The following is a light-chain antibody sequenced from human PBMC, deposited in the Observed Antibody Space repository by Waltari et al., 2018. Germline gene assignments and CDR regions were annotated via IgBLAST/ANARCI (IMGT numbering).Light chain of an antibody. CDR2: ATS. Sequence: EIVLTQSPGTLSLSPWERATLSCRASQRVGRSLAWYQQKRGRAPSLLIYATSTRATGIPDRFSGSGSGTDFSLTISRLEPEDFAVYYCQHYVRLPVTFGLGTKVEIK. J-gene: IGKJ1*01. CDR1: QRVGRS. CDR3: QHYVRLPVT. V-gene: IGKV3-20*01.